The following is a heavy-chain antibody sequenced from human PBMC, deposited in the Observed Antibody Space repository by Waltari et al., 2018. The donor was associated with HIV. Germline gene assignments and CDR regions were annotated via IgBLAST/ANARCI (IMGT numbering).Heavy chain of an antibody. J-gene: IGHJ4*02. Sequence: QVQLVESGGGVVQPGTSLTLSCAVSGFTFSTFAIHWVRQSPGKRREWLAVFWSDGAEISYADSVKGRFTISKDSSQKTLYLHLTSLRAEDTALYYCARGYSSSRWIPLYHWGRGTLVTVSS. V-gene: IGHV3-33*01. D-gene: IGHD6-6*01. CDR2: FWSDGAEI. CDR3: ARGYSSSRWIPLYH. CDR1: GFTFSTFA.